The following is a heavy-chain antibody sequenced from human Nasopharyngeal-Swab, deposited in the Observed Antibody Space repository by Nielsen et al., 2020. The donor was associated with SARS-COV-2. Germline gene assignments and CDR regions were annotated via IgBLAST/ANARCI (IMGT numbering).Heavy chain of an antibody. CDR3: ARAGGSSELFDF. D-gene: IGHD6-6*01. Sequence: SETLSLTCTVSGGSIIPFYWNWIRQPQGKAPEGIGFIYYSGDTVYNPSLTSRVSISLDRSQSQFSLNLKSVTPADTAVYYCARAGGSSELFDFWGQGILVTVSS. V-gene: IGHV4-59*01. J-gene: IGHJ4*02. CDR1: GGSIIPFY. CDR2: IYYSGDT.